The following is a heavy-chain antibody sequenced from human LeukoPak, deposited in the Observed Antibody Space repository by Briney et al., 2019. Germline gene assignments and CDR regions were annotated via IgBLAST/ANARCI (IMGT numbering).Heavy chain of an antibody. CDR1: GGSFSGYY. Sequence: PSETLSLTCAVYGGSFSGYYWSWIRQPPGKGLEWIGEINHSGSTNYNPSLKSRVTISVDTSKNQFSLKLSSVTAADTAVYYCARIPSSGWYYYYMDVWGKGTTVTISS. CDR2: INHSGST. J-gene: IGHJ6*03. D-gene: IGHD6-19*01. V-gene: IGHV4-34*01. CDR3: ARIPSSGWYYYYMDV.